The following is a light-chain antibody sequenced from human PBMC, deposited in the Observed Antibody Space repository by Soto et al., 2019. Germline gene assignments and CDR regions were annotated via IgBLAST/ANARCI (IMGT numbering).Light chain of an antibody. CDR2: DVN. CDR1: SSDVGGYNY. CDR3: CSYAGSYSDV. J-gene: IGLJ1*01. V-gene: IGLV2-11*01. Sequence: QSALTQPRSVSGSPGQSVTISCTGTSSDVGGYNYVSWYQQNPGKAPKLLIHDVNKRPSGVPDRFSGSKSGNTASLTISGLQAEDEAGYHCCSYAGSYSDVFGTGTKVTVL.